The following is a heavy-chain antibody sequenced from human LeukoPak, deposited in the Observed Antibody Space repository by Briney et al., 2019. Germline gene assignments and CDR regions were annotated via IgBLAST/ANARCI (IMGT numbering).Heavy chain of an antibody. V-gene: IGHV3-21*01. CDR2: ISSSSSYI. D-gene: IGHD1-26*01. Sequence: PGGSLRLSCVASGFTFTAHTMHWVRQAPGKGLEWVSSISSSSSYIYYADSVKGRFTISRDNAKNSLYLQMNSLRAEDTAVYYCARDSRLVGEWELYFDYWGQGTLVTVSS. CDR3: ARDSRLVGEWELYFDY. J-gene: IGHJ4*02. CDR1: GFTFTAHT.